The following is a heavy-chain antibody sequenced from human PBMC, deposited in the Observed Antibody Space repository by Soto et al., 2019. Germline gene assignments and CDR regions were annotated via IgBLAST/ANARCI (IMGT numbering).Heavy chain of an antibody. V-gene: IGHV5-10-1*01. Sequence: GESLKISCKGSGYSFTSYWISWVRQMPGKGLEWMGRIDPSDSYTNYSPSFQGHVTISADKSISTAYLQWSSLKASDTAMYYCARLSIAVAGTIAHYYGMDVWGQGTTVTVSS. J-gene: IGHJ6*02. CDR3: ARLSIAVAGTIAHYYGMDV. D-gene: IGHD6-19*01. CDR1: GYSFTSYW. CDR2: IDPSDSYT.